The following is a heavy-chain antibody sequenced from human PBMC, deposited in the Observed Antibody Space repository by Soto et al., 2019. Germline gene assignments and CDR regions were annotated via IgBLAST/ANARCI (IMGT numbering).Heavy chain of an antibody. V-gene: IGHV3-9*01. J-gene: IGHJ1*01. D-gene: IGHD3-16*01. CDR2: INWNSDTI. CDR1: GFTFDDYA. CDR3: VKDINKRDANSCDAYAK. Sequence: EVQLVESGGGLVQPGGSLRLSCVASGFTFDDYAMNWVRQVPGKGLEWVSTINWNSDTIAYADSVKGRFIISRDNVRNSLYLQMNSLRVEDTALHYCVKDINKRDANSCDAYAKWGQGTLVTVSS.